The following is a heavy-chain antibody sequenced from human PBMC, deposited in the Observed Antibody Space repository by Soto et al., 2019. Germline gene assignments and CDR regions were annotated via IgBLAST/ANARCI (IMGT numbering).Heavy chain of an antibody. CDR3: PKKGLGSLATYCNYGDCHYAFDL. V-gene: IGHV3-23*01. CDR1: GFTFTNYA. CDR2: VSGGGDGT. Sequence: EVQLLESGGGLVQPGGSLRLSCAASGFTFTNYAMSWVRQAPGKGLEWVSTVSGGGDGTYYADSVKGRFSTSRDNSRNTVYPEMNSLRAQDTAVYYCPKKGLGSLATYCNYGDCHYAFDLWGQGTIVTVSS. D-gene: IGHD2-21*02. J-gene: IGHJ3*01.